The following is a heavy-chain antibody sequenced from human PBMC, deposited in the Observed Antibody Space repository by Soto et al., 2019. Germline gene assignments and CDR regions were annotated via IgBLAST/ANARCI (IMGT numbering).Heavy chain of an antibody. CDR2: ISSSGSTI. J-gene: IGHJ4*02. CDR1: GFTFSDYY. CDR3: ARDLIYGSSSWSPFDY. D-gene: IGHD6-13*01. V-gene: IGHV3-11*01. Sequence: QVQLVESGGGLVKPGGSLRLSCAASGFTFSDYYMSWIRQAPGKGLEWVSYISSSGSTIYYADSVKGRFTISRDNAKNXLYLQMNSLRAEDTAVYYCARDLIYGSSSWSPFDYWGQGTLVTVSS.